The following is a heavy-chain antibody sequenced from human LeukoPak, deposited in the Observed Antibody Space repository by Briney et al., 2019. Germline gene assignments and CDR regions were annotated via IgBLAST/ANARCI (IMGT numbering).Heavy chain of an antibody. D-gene: IGHD3-3*01. V-gene: IGHV3-23*01. Sequence: GGSLRLSCAASGFTFSSYAMSWVRQPPGKGLEWVSAISGSGGSTYYADSVKGRSTISRDNSKNTLYLQMNSLRAEDTAVYYCAKDLEYYDFWSGYYSPFDYWGQGTLVTVSS. J-gene: IGHJ4*02. CDR3: AKDLEYYDFWSGYYSPFDY. CDR1: GFTFSSYA. CDR2: ISGSGGST.